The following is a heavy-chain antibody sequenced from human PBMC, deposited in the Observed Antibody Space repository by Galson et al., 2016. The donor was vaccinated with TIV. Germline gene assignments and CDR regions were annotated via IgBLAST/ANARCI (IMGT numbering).Heavy chain of an antibody. CDR2: IGYDGGNR. CDR3: AKDRDETTPGGYLDD. CDR1: GFIFGHHA. Sequence: SLRLSCAASGFIFGHHAIHWVRRAPGKGLEWVAVIGYDGGNRNYAESVKGRFTISRDDSKNTVYLRLSSLTVADTGFDYCAKDRDETTPGGYLDDWGQGALVIVSS. V-gene: IGHV3-33*06. J-gene: IGHJ4*02. D-gene: IGHD3-10*01.